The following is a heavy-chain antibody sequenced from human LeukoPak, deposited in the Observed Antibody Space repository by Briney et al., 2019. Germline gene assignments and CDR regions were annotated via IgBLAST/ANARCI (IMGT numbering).Heavy chain of an antibody. D-gene: IGHD2-21*02. CDR1: GGSISSYY. J-gene: IGHJ4*02. CDR3: ARFAYCGGHCWYYFDY. V-gene: IGHV4-59*01. Sequence: EPSETLSLTCTVSGGSISSYYWSWIRQPPGKGLEWIGYIYSSGSTNYNPSLKSRITISVDTSKNQFSLKLSSVTAADTAVYYCARFAYCGGHCWYYFDYWGQGSLVTVSS. CDR2: IYSSGST.